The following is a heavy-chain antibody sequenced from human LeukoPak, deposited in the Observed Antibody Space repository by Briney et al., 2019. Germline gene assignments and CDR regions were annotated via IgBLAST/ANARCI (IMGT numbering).Heavy chain of an antibody. V-gene: IGHV5-51*01. CDR2: IYPGDSDT. D-gene: IGHD3-9*01. CDR1: GYSFTSYW. CDR3: ALTPVDWFDP. Sequence: HGESLQISCRGSGYSFTSYWIGWVRPMPGKGLEWMGIIYPGDSDTRYSPSFQGQVTISADKSISTAYLQWSSLKASDTAMYYCALTPVDWFDPWGQGTLVTVSS. J-gene: IGHJ5*02.